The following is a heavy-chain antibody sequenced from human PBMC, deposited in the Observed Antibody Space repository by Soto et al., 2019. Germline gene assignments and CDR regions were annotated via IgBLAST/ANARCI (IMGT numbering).Heavy chain of an antibody. CDR1: GYTLTELS. J-gene: IGHJ4*02. CDR3: ATAKRYFDWLFI. CDR2: FDPEDGET. Sequence: ASVKVSCKVSGYTLTELSMHWVRQAPGKGLEWMGGFDPEDGETIYAQKFQGRVTMTEDTSTDTAYMELSSLRSEDTAVYYCATAKRYFDWLFIWGQGTLVTVS. V-gene: IGHV1-24*01. D-gene: IGHD3-9*01.